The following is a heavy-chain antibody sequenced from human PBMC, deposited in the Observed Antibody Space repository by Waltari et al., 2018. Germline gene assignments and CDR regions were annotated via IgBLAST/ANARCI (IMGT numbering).Heavy chain of an antibody. Sequence: EVQLLESGGGLVQPGGSLRLSCAASGFTFSSYAMSWVRQAPGKGLEWVSGISGSGGSTYYADSVKGRFTISRDNPKKTLDLQMNSLRAEDTALYHCAKSRSKEGGTYYLDYWGQGTLVTVSS. V-gene: IGHV3-23*01. D-gene: IGHD1-1*01. J-gene: IGHJ4*02. CDR3: AKSRSKEGGTYYLDY. CDR1: GFTFSSYA. CDR2: ISGSGGST.